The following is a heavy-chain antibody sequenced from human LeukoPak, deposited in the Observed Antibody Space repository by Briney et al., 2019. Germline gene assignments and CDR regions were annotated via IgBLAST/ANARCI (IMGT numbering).Heavy chain of an antibody. CDR3: ARDPYSGSYGAYYYYYMDV. CDR1: GFTVSSNS. J-gene: IGHJ6*03. D-gene: IGHD1-26*01. V-gene: IGHV3-53*01. Sequence: PGGSLRLSCTVSGFTVSSNSMSWVRQAPGKGLEWVSFIYSDNTHYSDSVKGRFTISRDNSKNTLYLQMNSLRAEDAALYFCARDPYSGSYGAYYYYYMDVWGKGTTVTISS. CDR2: IYSDNT.